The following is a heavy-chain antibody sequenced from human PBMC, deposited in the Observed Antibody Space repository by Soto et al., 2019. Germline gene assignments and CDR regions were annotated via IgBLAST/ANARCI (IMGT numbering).Heavy chain of an antibody. V-gene: IGHV1-69*02. J-gene: IGHJ4*02. Sequence: QVQLVQSGAEVKKPGSSVKVSCKVSGGTFSSYTISWVRQAPGQGLEWMGRITPILGIANYAQKFQGRVTSTADKSTSPADMELSSLKAEDTALYYWARGDLCDYLGQGTLVTVSS. D-gene: IGHD2-21*01. CDR2: ITPILGIA. CDR3: ARGDLCDY. CDR1: GGTFSSYT.